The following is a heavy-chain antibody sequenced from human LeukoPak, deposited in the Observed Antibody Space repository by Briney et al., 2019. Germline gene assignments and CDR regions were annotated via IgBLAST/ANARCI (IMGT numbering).Heavy chain of an antibody. CDR1: GYTFTGYY. D-gene: IGHD6-19*01. CDR2: INTNTGNP. Sequence: ASVKVSCKASGYTFTGYYMHWVRQAPGQGLEWMGWINTNTGNPTYAQGFTGRFVFSLDTSVSTAYLQISSLKAEDTAVYYCARDLQWLATSWFDPWGQGTLVTVSS. V-gene: IGHV7-4-1*02. J-gene: IGHJ5*02. CDR3: ARDLQWLATSWFDP.